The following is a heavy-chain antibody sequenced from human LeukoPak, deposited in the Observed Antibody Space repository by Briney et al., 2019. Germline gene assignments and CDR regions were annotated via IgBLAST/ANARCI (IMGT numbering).Heavy chain of an antibody. J-gene: IGHJ4*02. D-gene: IGHD4-17*01. Sequence: PSETLSLTCTVSGGPISSYYWSWIRQPPGKGLEWIGYIYYSGSTNYNPSLKSRVTISVDTSKNQFSLKLSSVTAADTAVYYCARHRSGTTVDYWGQGTLVTVSS. CDR1: GGPISSYY. V-gene: IGHV4-59*08. CDR2: IYYSGST. CDR3: ARHRSGTTVDY.